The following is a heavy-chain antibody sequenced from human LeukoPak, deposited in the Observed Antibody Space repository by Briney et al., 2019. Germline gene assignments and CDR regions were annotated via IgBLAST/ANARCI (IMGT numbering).Heavy chain of an antibody. CDR1: GYTFTSYG. Sequence: ASVKVSCKASGYTFTSYGISWVRQAPGQGLEWMGWISAYNGNTNYAQKFQGRVTITADESTSTAYMELSSLRSEDTAVYYCARDEEYQLLSSGNYYYYGMDVWGQGTTVTVSS. J-gene: IGHJ6*02. V-gene: IGHV1-18*01. D-gene: IGHD2-2*01. CDR3: ARDEEYQLLSSGNYYYYGMDV. CDR2: ISAYNGNT.